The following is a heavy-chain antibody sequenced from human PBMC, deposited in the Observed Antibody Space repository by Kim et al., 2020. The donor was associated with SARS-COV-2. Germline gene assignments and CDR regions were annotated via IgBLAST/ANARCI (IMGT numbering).Heavy chain of an antibody. V-gene: IGHV3-66*01. D-gene: IGHD2-2*01. CDR2: IYSGGST. CDR3: ARGASVCSSTSCYGFFPYYFDY. Sequence: GGSLRLSCAASGFTVSSNYMSWVRQAPGKGLEWVSVIYSGGSTYYADSVKGRFTISRDNSKNTLYLQMNSLRAEDTAVYYCARGASVCSSTSCYGFFPYYFDYWGQGTLVTVSS. CDR1: GFTVSSNY. J-gene: IGHJ4*02.